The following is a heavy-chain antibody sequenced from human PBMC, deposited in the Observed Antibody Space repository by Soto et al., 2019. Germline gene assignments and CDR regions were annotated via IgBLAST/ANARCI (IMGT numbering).Heavy chain of an antibody. CDR2: ISAYDGNT. J-gene: IGHJ6*02. D-gene: IGHD3-22*01. CDR3: ARGGYYDSSGSRNYYYYGMNV. V-gene: IGHV1-18*04. CDR1: GYTFTSYG. Sequence: QAQLVQSGAEVKKPGASVKVSCKASGYTFTSYGINWVRQAPGQGLEWLGWISAYDGNTKYAQSVQGRVAMTTDTSTKPAYMEVRSLRSDDTAMYYCARGGYYDSSGSRNYYYYGMNVWGQGTTVSVSS.